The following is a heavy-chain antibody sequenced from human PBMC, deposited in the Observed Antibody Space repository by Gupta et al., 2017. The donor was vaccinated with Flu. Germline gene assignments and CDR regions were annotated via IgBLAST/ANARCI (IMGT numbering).Heavy chain of an antibody. D-gene: IGHD4-17*01. V-gene: IGHV1-69*01. Sequence: QVQLVQSGAEVTKPGSSVKVSCKASGGTFSRYAIRWVRQAPGQGLEWMGGIIPIFGTANYAQKFQGRVTITADESTSTAYMELSSLRSEDTAVYYCATVPDYGGNYYFDYWGQGTLVTVSS. CDR3: ATVPDYGGNYYFDY. CDR1: GGTFSRYA. J-gene: IGHJ4*02. CDR2: IIPIFGTA.